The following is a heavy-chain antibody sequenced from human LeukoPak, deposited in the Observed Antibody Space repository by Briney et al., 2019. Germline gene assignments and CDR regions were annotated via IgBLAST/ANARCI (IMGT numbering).Heavy chain of an antibody. Sequence: PETLSLTCTVSGGSISSYYWSWIRQPPGKGLEWIGYIYYSGSTNYNPYLKSRVTTTADTSNKQFSLKLSYVTAADTAVYYCASWGSSAFDYWGQGTLVTVSS. J-gene: IGHJ4*02. CDR3: ASWGSSAFDY. V-gene: IGHV4-59*01. CDR2: IYYSGST. CDR1: GGSISSYY. D-gene: IGHD3-16*01.